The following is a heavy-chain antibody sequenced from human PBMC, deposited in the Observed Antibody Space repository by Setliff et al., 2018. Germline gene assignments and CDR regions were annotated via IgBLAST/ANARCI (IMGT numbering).Heavy chain of an antibody. CDR2: IIPLSDIT. CDR1: GGAFTSHG. J-gene: IGHJ4*02. CDR3: ARVGFRGVMSAYFDF. D-gene: IGHD3-10*01. V-gene: IGHV1-69*10. Sequence: SVKVSCKVSGGAFTSHGVSWVRQAPGQGLEWMGGIIPLSDITSYAQTLQGRVTSTADKSTNTVNMELSSLRSEDTAVYYCARVGFRGVMSAYFDFWGQGTQVTVSS.